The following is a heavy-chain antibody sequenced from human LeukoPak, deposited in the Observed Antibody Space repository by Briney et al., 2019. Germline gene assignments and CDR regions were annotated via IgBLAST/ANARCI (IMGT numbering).Heavy chain of an antibody. J-gene: IGHJ6*03. Sequence: PSETLSLTCAVSGGYMSGHYWTWIRQSPGKGLEWIAYIYSTGGTNYNPSLKSRVTISLDTPNNQFSLKLTSVSAADTAIYYCARAEDYYYMDVWGNGTTVTVSS. V-gene: IGHV4-59*11. CDR1: GGYMSGHY. CDR3: ARAEDYYYMDV. CDR2: IYSTGGT.